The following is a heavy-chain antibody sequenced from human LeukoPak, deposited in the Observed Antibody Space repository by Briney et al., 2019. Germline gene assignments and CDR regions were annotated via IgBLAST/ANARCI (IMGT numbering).Heavy chain of an antibody. Sequence: QPGGSLRLSCAASGFTFSPHAMPWVRQAPGKGLEWVAVISYDGSNKCYADSVKGRFTISRDNSKNTLYLQMNSLRAEDTAVYYCAKDLGEQWLVPVDYWGQGTLVTVSS. D-gene: IGHD6-19*01. CDR3: AKDLGEQWLVPVDY. V-gene: IGHV3-30-3*01. CDR1: GFTFSPHA. J-gene: IGHJ4*02. CDR2: ISYDGSNK.